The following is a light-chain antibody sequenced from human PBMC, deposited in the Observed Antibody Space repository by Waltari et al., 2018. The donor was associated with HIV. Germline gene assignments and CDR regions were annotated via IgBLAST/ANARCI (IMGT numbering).Light chain of an antibody. V-gene: IGLV2-23*02. Sequence: QSALTQPASVSGSPGQSITFSCTGTSSDIRRYNLVSWYQQHPGKAPRLMIYEVTKRPSGVSYRLSGSKSGNTASLTISGLQAEDEADYYCCSFAGSTSWVFGGGTKLTVL. CDR3: CSFAGSTSWV. J-gene: IGLJ3*02. CDR2: EVT. CDR1: SSDIRRYNL.